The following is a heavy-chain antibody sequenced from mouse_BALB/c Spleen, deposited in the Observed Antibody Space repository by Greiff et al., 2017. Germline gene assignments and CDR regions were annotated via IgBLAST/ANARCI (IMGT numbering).Heavy chain of an antibody. CDR1: GFTFSSYA. V-gene: IGHV5-9-4*01. Sequence: EVKVEESGGGLVKPGGSLKLSCAASGFTFSSYAMSWVRQSPEKRLEWVAEISSGGSYTYYPDTVTGRFTISRDNAKNTLYLEMSSLRSEDTAMYYCAGGGYDVGWFAYWGQGTLVTVSA. CDR3: AGGGYDVGWFAY. D-gene: IGHD2-2*01. J-gene: IGHJ3*01. CDR2: ISSGGSYT.